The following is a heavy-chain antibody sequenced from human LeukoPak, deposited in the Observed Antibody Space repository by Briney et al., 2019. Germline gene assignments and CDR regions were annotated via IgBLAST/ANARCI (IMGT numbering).Heavy chain of an antibody. V-gene: IGHV3-9*01. CDR2: ISWNSDTI. J-gene: IGHJ4*02. CDR3: AKMGYFGSGSYYPGEFYFDY. Sequence: PGGSLRLSCAASGFDFDDYAMHWVRQAPGKGLEWVSSISWNSDTIYYAASVKGRFTISRDSAKKYLYLQMNSLGTEDTAFYYCAKMGYFGSGSYYPGEFYFDYWGQGTLVTVSS. CDR1: GFDFDDYA. D-gene: IGHD3-10*01.